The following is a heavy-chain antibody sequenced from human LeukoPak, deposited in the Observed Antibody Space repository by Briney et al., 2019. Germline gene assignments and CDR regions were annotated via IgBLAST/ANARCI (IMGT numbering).Heavy chain of an antibody. J-gene: IGHJ6*02. CDR2: T. D-gene: IGHD2-2*01. V-gene: IGHV3-11*05. Sequence: TYYADSVKGRFTISRDNAKNSLYLQMNSLRAEDTAVYYCARDHIVVVPAAEYYYYYYGMDVWGQGTTVTVSS. CDR3: ARDHIVVVPAAEYYYYYYGMDV.